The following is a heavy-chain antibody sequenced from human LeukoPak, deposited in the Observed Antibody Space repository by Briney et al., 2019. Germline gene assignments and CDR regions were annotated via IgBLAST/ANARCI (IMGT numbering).Heavy chain of an antibody. V-gene: IGHV5-51*01. J-gene: IGHJ5*02. Sequence: GEPLKIPCKGSGYRFTSYWIGWVRQMPGKGLEWMGIIYPGDSDTRYSPSFQGQVTISGDQSISTAYLQWSSLKAADTAMYYCARLYVAARKPNWFDPWGQGTLVTVSS. D-gene: IGHD6-13*01. CDR2: IYPGDSDT. CDR1: GYRFTSYW. CDR3: ARLYVAARKPNWFDP.